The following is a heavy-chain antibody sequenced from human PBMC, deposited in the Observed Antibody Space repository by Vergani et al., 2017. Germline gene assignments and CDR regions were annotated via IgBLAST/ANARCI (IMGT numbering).Heavy chain of an antibody. CDR3: AKDHSSGWKQLGY. CDR1: GFTVSSNY. CDR2: ISYDGSNN. Sequence: VQLVESGGGLIQPGGSLRLSCAASGFTVSSNYMSWVRQAPGKGLEWVAVISYDGSNNYYADAVKGRFTISRDDSKNTLYLQMNSLRAEDTAVYYCAKDHSSGWKQLGYWGQGTLVTVSS. D-gene: IGHD6-19*01. V-gene: IGHV3-30*18. J-gene: IGHJ4*02.